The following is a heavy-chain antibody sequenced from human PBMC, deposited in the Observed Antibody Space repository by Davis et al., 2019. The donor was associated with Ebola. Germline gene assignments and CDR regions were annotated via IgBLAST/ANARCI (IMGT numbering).Heavy chain of an antibody. D-gene: IGHD3-22*01. Sequence: ASVKVSCKASGYTFTGYYMHWVRQAPGQGLEWMGIINPSGGSTSYAQKFQGRVTMTRDTSTSTVYMELSSLRSEDTAVYYCAKPNYDSSGYYYDYYGMDVWGKGTTVTVSS. J-gene: IGHJ6*04. CDR3: AKPNYDSSGYYYDYYGMDV. CDR1: GYTFTGYY. CDR2: INPSGGST. V-gene: IGHV1-46*01.